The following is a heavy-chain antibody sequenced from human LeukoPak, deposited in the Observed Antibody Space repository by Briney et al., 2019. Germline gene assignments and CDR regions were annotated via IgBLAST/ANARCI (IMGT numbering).Heavy chain of an antibody. D-gene: IGHD2-2*01. J-gene: IGHJ4*02. V-gene: IGHV3-64D*06. CDR3: VKGYCSSISCSLIGY. CDR1: GFTFNNYA. Sequence: PGGSLRLSCSASGFTFNNYALHWVRQAPGKGLEYVSGISSNGGSTNYADSVKGRFTISRDNSKNTLHLQMSSLRAEDTAVYYCVKGYCSSISCSLIGYGGQGTLVTVSS. CDR2: ISSNGGST.